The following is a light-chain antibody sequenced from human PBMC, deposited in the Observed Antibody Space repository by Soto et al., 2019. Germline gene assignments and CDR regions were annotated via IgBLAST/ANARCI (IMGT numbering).Light chain of an antibody. CDR2: DAS. J-gene: IGKJ5*01. CDR3: QQRSNWPPSIT. Sequence: EIVLTQSPATLSLSPGETATLSCRASQSVSSYLAWYQQKPGKAPRLLIYDASNRATGIPARFSGSGSGTDFTLNISSLEPEDFAVYYCQQRSNWPPSITFGQGTRLEIK. V-gene: IGKV3-11*01. CDR1: QSVSSY.